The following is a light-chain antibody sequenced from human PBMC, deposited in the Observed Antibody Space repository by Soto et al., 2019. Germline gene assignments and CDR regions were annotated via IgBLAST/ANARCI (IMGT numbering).Light chain of an antibody. J-gene: IGKJ5*01. CDR1: QSVSHNY. V-gene: IGKV3-20*01. CDR3: QQYGSSPIT. Sequence: EIVLTHSPGTLSLSPGERATLSCRASQSVSHNYLAWYQQKPGQATRLPIYGASSRATSIPDRFSGSGSGTDFTLTISRLEPEDFAVYYCQQYGSSPITFGQGTRLEI. CDR2: GAS.